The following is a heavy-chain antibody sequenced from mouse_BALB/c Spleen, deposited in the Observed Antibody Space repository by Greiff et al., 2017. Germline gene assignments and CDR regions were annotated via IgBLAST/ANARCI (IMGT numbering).Heavy chain of an antibody. J-gene: IGHJ2*01. CDR1: GFTFSSYT. V-gene: IGHV5-6-4*01. CDR3: TRESYGNYEVDY. CDR2: ISSGGSYT. Sequence: DVQLQESGGGLVKPGGSLKLSCAASGFTFSSYTMSWVRQTPEKRLEWVATISSGGSYTYYPDSVKGRFTISRDNAKNTLYLQMSSLKSEDTAMYYCTRESYGNYEVDYWGQGTTLTVSS. D-gene: IGHD2-1*01.